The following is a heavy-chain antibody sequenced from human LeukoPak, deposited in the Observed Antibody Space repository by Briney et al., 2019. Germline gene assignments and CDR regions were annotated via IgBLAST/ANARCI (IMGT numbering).Heavy chain of an antibody. J-gene: IGHJ5*02. D-gene: IGHD2-2*02. V-gene: IGHV3-21*01. CDR2: ISSSSSYI. Sequence: GGSLRLSCAASGFTFSSYSMNWVRQAPGKGLEWVSSISSSSSYIYYADSVKGRFTISRDNAKNSLYLQMNSLRAEDTAVYYCARDRGQWGYCSSTSCCTSGLSPWGQGTLVNVSS. CDR1: GFTFSSYS. CDR3: ARDRGQWGYCSSTSCCTSGLSP.